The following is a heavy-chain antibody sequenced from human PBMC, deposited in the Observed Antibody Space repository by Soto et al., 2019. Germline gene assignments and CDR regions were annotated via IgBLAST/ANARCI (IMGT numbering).Heavy chain of an antibody. D-gene: IGHD2-8*02. Sequence: SETLSLTCAVSGGSISSGGYSWSWIRQPPGKGLEWIGYIYHSGSTYYNPSLKSRVTISVDRSKNQFSLKLSSVTAADTAVYYCARNMDTWSSLPFDIWGQGTMVTVSS. CDR2: IYHSGST. J-gene: IGHJ3*02. V-gene: IGHV4-30-2*01. CDR3: ARNMDTWSSLPFDI. CDR1: GGSISSGGYS.